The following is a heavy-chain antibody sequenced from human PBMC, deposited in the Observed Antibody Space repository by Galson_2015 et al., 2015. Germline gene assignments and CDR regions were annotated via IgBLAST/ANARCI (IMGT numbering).Heavy chain of an antibody. Sequence: SLRLSCAASGFTFSSSAMHWVRQAPGKGLEWVAVISYDGSNKYYADSVKGRFTISRDNAKNTLYLQMNSLRAEDTAVYYCARGLQYIVVVTAAAYCGHATLITAS. CDR1: GFTFSSSA. CDR3: ARGLQYIVVVTAAAY. D-gene: IGHD2-21*01. J-gene: IGHJ1*01. V-gene: IGHV3-30-3*01. CDR2: ISYDGSNK.